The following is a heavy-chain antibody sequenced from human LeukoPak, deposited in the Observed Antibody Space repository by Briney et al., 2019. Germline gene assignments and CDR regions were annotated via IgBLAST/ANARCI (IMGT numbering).Heavy chain of an antibody. D-gene: IGHD3-9*01. CDR1: GYTFTSYD. Sequence: ASVKVSCKASGYTFTSYDINWVRQATGQGLEWMGWMNPNSGNTGYAQKFQGRVTMTRNTSISTAYMELSSLRSEDTAVYYCARGEGLRYFDWLLETGSNWFDPWGQGTLVTVSS. CDR3: ARGEGLRYFDWLLETGSNWFDP. J-gene: IGHJ5*02. CDR2: MNPNSGNT. V-gene: IGHV1-8*01.